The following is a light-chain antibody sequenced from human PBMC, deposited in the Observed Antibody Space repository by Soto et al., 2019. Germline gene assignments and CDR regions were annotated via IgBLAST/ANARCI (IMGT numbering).Light chain of an antibody. J-gene: IGLJ2*01. V-gene: IGLV2-14*01. CDR2: EVT. CDR1: SSDLGVYNY. CDR3: SSYTTSSTPVV. Sequence: QSALTQPASVSGSPAQSITISCTGTSSDLGVYNYVSWYQQHPGKAPKLIIYEVTNRPSGVSNRFSGSKSGNTASLTISGLQAEDEADYYCSSYTTSSTPVVFGGGTKLTVL.